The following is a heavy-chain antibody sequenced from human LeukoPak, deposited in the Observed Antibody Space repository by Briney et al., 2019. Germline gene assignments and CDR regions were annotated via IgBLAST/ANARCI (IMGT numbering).Heavy chain of an antibody. V-gene: IGHV4-34*01. CDR1: GGSFSGYY. CDR2: INHSGST. CDR3: ARAWPIVVVVAATGIDAFDI. J-gene: IGHJ3*02. Sequence: SETLSLTCAVYGGSFSGYYWSWIRQPPGKGLEWIGEINHSGSTNYNPSLKSRVTISVDTSKNQFSLKLSSVTAADTAVYYCARAWPIVVVVAATGIDAFDIWGQGTMVTVSP. D-gene: IGHD2-15*01.